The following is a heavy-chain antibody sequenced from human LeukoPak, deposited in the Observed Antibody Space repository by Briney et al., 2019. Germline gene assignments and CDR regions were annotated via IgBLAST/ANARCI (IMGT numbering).Heavy chain of an antibody. J-gene: IGHJ4*02. D-gene: IGHD2-8*01. Sequence: PGGSLRLSCAASGFSLTTYPMNWIRQVPGKGLEWVRHISSDGNTEYYADSVRVRFTMSRDNAMNSLDLHMNSLRTEDTAVYYCARDIVNGPFVTSLESWGQGALVTVSS. CDR2: ISSDGNTE. CDR3: ARDIVNGPFVTSLES. V-gene: IGHV3-48*03. CDR1: GFSLTTYP.